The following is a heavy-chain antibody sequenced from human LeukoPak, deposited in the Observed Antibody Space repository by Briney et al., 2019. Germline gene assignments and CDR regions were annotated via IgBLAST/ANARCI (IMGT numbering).Heavy chain of an antibody. Sequence: SETLSLTCTVSGGSISSYYRSWIRQPPGKGLEWIGYIYYSGSTNYNPSLKSRVTISVDTSKNQFSLKLSSVTAADTAVYYCARLVVVAATGGTTEDYYYYGMDVWGQGTTVTVSS. CDR3: ARLVVVAATGGTTEDYYYYGMDV. CDR1: GGSISSYY. V-gene: IGHV4-59*08. J-gene: IGHJ6*02. CDR2: IYYSGST. D-gene: IGHD2-15*01.